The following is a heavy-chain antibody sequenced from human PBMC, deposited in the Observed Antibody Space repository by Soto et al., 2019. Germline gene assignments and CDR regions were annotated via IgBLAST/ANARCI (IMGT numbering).Heavy chain of an antibody. V-gene: IGHV3-30*03. CDR2: ISYDGSNK. CDR3: SRAWLQSSFDY. CDR1: GFTFSNYG. J-gene: IGHJ4*02. Sequence: PGGSLRLSCAASGFTFSNYGMHWVRQAPGKGLEWVAVISYDGSNKYYADSVKGRFTISRDNSKNTLYLQMNSLRAEDTAVYYCSRAWLQSSFDYWGQGTLVTVSS. D-gene: IGHD5-12*01.